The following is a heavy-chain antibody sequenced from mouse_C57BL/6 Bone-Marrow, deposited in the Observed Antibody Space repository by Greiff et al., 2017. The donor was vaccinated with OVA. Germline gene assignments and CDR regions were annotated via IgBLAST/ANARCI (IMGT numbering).Heavy chain of an antibody. CDR2: IFPGSGST. J-gene: IGHJ4*01. Sequence: QVQLQQPGAELVKPGASVKMSCKASGYPFTGYGITGVKRRPDQGLGWIGDIFPGSGSTNYNEKFKGKATLTVDTSSSTAYMQLSSLTSEDSAVYYCARWSGSTMDYWGQGTSVTVSS. V-gene: IGHV1-55*01. CDR3: ARWSGSTMDY. CDR1: GYPFTGYG. D-gene: IGHD1-1*01.